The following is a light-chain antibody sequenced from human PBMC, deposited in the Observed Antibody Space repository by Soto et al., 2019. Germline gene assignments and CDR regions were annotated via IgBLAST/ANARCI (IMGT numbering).Light chain of an antibody. Sequence: DIQMTQSPSTLSGSVGDRVTISCWASQTISSWLAWYQQKPGKAPKLLIYKASTLKSGVPSRFSGSGSGTEFTLTISSLQPDDFATYYCQQSYTTPRTFGQGTKVDI. J-gene: IGKJ1*01. CDR1: QTISSW. V-gene: IGKV1-5*03. CDR2: KAS. CDR3: QQSYTTPRT.